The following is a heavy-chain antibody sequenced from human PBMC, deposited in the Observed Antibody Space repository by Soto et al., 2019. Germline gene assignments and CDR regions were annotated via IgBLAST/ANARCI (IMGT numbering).Heavy chain of an antibody. CDR3: ARGKWEACSGGSCYLDYYYYYMDV. D-gene: IGHD2-15*01. CDR2: INHSGST. CDR1: GGSFSGYY. Sequence: SETLSLTCAVYGGSFSGYYWSWIRQPPGKGLEWIGEINHSGSTNYNPSLKSRVTISVDTSKNQFSLKLSSVTAADTAVYYCARGKWEACSGGSCYLDYYYYYMDVWGKGTTVTVSS. V-gene: IGHV4-34*01. J-gene: IGHJ6*03.